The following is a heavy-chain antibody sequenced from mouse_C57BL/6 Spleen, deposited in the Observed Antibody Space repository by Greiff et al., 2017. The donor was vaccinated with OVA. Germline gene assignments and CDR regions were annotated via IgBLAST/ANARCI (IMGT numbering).Heavy chain of an antibody. D-gene: IGHD1-1*01. CDR2: ISYDGSN. CDR1: GYSITSGYY. CDR3: AREDGSSWYFDV. Sequence: EVKLQESEPGLVKPSQSLSLTCSVTGYSITSGYYWNWIRQFPGNKLEWMGYISYDGSNNYNPSLKNRISITRDTSKNQFFLKLNSVTTEDTATYYCAREDGSSWYFDVWGTGTTVTVSS. J-gene: IGHJ1*03. V-gene: IGHV3-6*01.